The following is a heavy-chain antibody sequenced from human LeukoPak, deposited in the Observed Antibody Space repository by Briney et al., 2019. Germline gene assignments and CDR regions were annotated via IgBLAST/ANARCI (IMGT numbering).Heavy chain of an antibody. CDR1: GVSISSYY. CDR3: ARRAFSSGYYYFDY. CDR2: IYYSGST. V-gene: IGHV4-59*08. D-gene: IGHD3-22*01. J-gene: IGHJ4*02. Sequence: SETLSLTCTVSGVSISSYYWSWIRQPPGKGLEWIGYIYYSGSTNYNPSLKSRVTISVDTSKNQFSLKLSSVTAADTAVYYCARRAFSSGYYYFDYWGQGTLVTVSS.